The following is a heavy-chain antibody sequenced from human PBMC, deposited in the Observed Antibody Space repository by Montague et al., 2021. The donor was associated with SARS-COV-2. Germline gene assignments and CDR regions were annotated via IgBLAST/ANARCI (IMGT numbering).Heavy chain of an antibody. D-gene: IGHD2-15*01. V-gene: IGHV4-59*12. CDR2: IHHSGST. J-gene: IGHJ4*02. CDR1: GGSINSFY. Sequence: SETLSLTCTVSGGSINSFYWSWVRQSPGKRMEWIGYIHHSGSTKYNPSLQSRVTMSVDKSKNQFSLRLSSVTAADTAVYYCASTDVVVGPMPMPFDYWGQGTLVTVSS. CDR3: ASTDVVVGPMPMPFDY.